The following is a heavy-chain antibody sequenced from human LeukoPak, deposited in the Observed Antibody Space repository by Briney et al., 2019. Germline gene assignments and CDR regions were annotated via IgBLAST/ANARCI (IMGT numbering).Heavy chain of an antibody. J-gene: IGHJ4*02. V-gene: IGHV4-4*07. CDR1: GGSISSYY. Sequence: PSETLSLTCTVSGGSISSYYWRWIRQPAGKGLEWIGRIYTSGSTNYNPSLKSRVTISVDKSKNQFSLKLSSVTAADTAVYYCARSGYCSITSCYAVDYFDYWGQGTLVTVSS. CDR3: ARSGYCSITSCYAVDYFDY. D-gene: IGHD2-2*01. CDR2: IYTSGST.